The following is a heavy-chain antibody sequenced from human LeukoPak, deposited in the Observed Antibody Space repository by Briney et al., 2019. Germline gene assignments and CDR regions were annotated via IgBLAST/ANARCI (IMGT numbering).Heavy chain of an antibody. CDR2: IYHSGST. CDR3: ASTKRGGLWFGELWSPYFDY. Sequence: SETLSLTCAVSGGSISSGGYSWSWIRQPPGKGLEWIGYIYHSGSTYYNPSLKSRVTISVDRSKNQFSLKLSSVTAADTAVYYCASTKRGGLWFGELWSPYFDYWGQGTLVTVSS. D-gene: IGHD3-10*01. J-gene: IGHJ4*02. V-gene: IGHV4-30-2*01. CDR1: GGSISSGGYS.